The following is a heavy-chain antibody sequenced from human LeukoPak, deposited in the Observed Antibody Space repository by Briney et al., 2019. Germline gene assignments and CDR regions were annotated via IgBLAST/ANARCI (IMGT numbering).Heavy chain of an antibody. D-gene: IGHD3-10*01. J-gene: IGHJ4*02. CDR2: FYHSGST. CDR1: GYSISSGYN. V-gene: IGHV4-38-2*02. CDR3: ARAKGFGGSFDY. Sequence: PSETLSLTCTVSGYSISSGYNWGWIRQPPGKGLEWIGTFYHSGSTYYNPSLKSRVTISVDTSKNQFSLELSSVTAADTAVYYCARAKGFGGSFDYWGQGTLVTVSS.